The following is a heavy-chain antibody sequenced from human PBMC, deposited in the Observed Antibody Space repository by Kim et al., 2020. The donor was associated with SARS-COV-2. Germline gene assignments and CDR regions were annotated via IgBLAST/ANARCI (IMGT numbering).Heavy chain of an antibody. D-gene: IGHD3-10*01. Sequence: SETLSLTCTVSGGSISSSSYYWGWIRQPPGKGLEWIGSIYYSGSTYYNPSLKSRVTISVDTSKNQFSLKLSSVTAADTAVYYCARLPLLVVRGPGLGMDVWGQGTTVTVSS. J-gene: IGHJ6*02. CDR1: GGSISSSSYY. V-gene: IGHV4-39*01. CDR2: IYYSGST. CDR3: ARLPLLVVRGPGLGMDV.